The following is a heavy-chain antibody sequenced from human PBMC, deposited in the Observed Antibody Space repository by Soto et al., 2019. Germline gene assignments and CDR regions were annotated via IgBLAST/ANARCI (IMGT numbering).Heavy chain of an antibody. CDR3: ARSQGGSSSLDIYYYYYYGMDV. Sequence: QVQLVQSGAEVKKPGSSVKVSCKAPGGTFSSYAISWVRQAPGQGREWMGGIIPILGTGKYAQKLQGRVTITADESTSTGYMELSSLRSEDTAVYYCARSQGGSSSLDIYYYYYYGMDVWGQGTTVTVSS. CDR1: GGTFSSYA. V-gene: IGHV1-69*01. J-gene: IGHJ6*02. D-gene: IGHD2-15*01. CDR2: IIPILGTG.